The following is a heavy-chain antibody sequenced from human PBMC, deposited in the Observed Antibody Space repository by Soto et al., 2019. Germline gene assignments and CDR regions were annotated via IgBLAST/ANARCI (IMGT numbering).Heavy chain of an antibody. CDR3: ARDRVVPKTLHYHYCYMDV. CDR2: INAGNGNT. CDR1: GYTFTSYA. Sequence: ASVKVSCKASGYTFTSYAMHWVRQAPGQRLEWMGWINAGNGNTKYSQKFQGRVTITRDTSASTAYMELSSLRSEDTAVYYCARDRVVPKTLHYHYCYMDVRCKGTTVTVSS. J-gene: IGHJ6*03. V-gene: IGHV1-3*01. D-gene: IGHD3-3*01.